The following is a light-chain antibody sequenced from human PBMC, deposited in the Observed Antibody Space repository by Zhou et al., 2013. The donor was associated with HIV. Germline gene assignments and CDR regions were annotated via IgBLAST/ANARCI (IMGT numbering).Light chain of an antibody. CDR3: QQFESYVLT. CDR1: QGITSA. Sequence: AIQLTQSPSSLSASVGDRVTITCRASQGITSALAWYQQTPGKAPKLLIYDVSTLENGVPSRFSGSGSGTDFTLTISSLQPEDFGTYYCQQFESYVLTFGGGTTVESK. V-gene: IGKV1-13*02. J-gene: IGKJ4*01. CDR2: DVS.